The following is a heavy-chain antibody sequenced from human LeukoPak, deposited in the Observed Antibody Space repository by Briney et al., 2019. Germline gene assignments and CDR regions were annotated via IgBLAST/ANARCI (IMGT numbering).Heavy chain of an antibody. CDR1: GYTFTSYG. D-gene: IGHD3-22*01. V-gene: IGHV1-18*01. Sequence: ASVKVSCKASGYTFTSYGISWVRQAPGQGLEWMGWISAYNGNTNYAQKLLGRVTMTTDTSTSTAYMELRSLRSDDTAVYYCATTSRNYDSSGYFDWGQGTLVTVSS. CDR2: ISAYNGNT. J-gene: IGHJ4*02. CDR3: ATTSRNYDSSGYFD.